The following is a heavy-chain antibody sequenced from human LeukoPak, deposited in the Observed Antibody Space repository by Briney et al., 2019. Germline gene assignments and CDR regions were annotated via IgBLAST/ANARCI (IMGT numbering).Heavy chain of an antibody. CDR3: AKPPEVGATVAYFDY. J-gene: IGHJ4*02. V-gene: IGHV3-30*18. CDR1: GFTFSGYG. CDR2: ISFDGSNQ. D-gene: IGHD1-26*01. Sequence: GGSLRLSCAASGFTFSGYGMHWVRQAPGKGQEWVALISFDGSNQYYADSVKGRFTISRDNSKNTLYLQMSSLRAEDTAVYYCAKPPEVGATVAYFDYWGQGTLVTVSS.